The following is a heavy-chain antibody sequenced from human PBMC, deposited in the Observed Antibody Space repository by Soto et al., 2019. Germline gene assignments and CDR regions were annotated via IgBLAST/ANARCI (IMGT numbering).Heavy chain of an antibody. D-gene: IGHD2-15*01. CDR1: GGTFSSYT. J-gene: IGHJ6*03. CDR3: ARGYCSSGRCYSYYYYYMDV. V-gene: IGHV1-69*02. CDR2: IIPILGIA. Sequence: QVQLVQSGAEVKKPGSSVKVSCKASGGTFSSYTISWVRQAPGQGLEWMGRIIPILGIANYAQKFQGRVTITADKSTSTAYMELSSLRSEDTAVYYCARGYCSSGRCYSYYYYYMDVCGKGTTVTVSS.